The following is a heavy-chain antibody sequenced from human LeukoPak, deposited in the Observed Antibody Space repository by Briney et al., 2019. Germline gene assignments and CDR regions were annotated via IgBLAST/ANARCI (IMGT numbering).Heavy chain of an antibody. D-gene: IGHD3-22*01. Sequence: SETLSLTCTVSGGSISSYYWSWIRQPPGKGLEWIGYIYYSGSTKYNPSLKSRVTISVDTSRNRFSLKLSSVTAADTAMYYCARDNQWLNAFDIWGQGTMVTVSS. J-gene: IGHJ3*02. CDR2: IYYSGST. CDR3: ARDNQWLNAFDI. CDR1: GGSISSYY. V-gene: IGHV4-59*01.